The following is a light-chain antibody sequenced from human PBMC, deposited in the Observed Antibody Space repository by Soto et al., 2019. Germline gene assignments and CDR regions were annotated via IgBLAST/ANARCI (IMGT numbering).Light chain of an antibody. CDR1: QIVISK. J-gene: IGKJ1*01. CDR3: QQYNNWPWT. Sequence: EIVMTRSPATLSVSPGERATLSCRASQIVISKLAWYQQKPGQAPRLLIYGESTRATGIPARFSGSGSGTEFTLTISSLQSEDFAVYYCQQYNNWPWTFGQGTKVEIK. V-gene: IGKV3-15*01. CDR2: GES.